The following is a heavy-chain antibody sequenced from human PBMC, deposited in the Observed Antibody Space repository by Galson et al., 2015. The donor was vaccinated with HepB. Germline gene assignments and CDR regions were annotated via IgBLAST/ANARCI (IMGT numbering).Heavy chain of an antibody. V-gene: IGHV1-69*13. J-gene: IGHJ6*03. D-gene: IGHD1-26*01. CDR3: ARGVVGARDYYYYYMDV. Sequence: SVKVSCKGSGDTFNSSSINWLRQAPGQGLQWMGRIVPIFGTPTYAQNFQDRVTITADESTSTAYMDLSSLRSEDTAVYYCARGVVGARDYYYYYMDVWGKGTTVTVSS. CDR2: IVPIFGTP. CDR1: GDTFNSSS.